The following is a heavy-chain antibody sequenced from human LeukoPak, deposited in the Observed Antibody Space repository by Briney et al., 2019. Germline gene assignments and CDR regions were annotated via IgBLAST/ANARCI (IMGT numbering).Heavy chain of an antibody. J-gene: IGHJ4*02. V-gene: IGHV4-30-4*01. Sequence: SETLSLTCTVSGGSISSGDYYWSWIRQPPGKGLEWIGYIYYSGSTYYNPSLKSRVTISVDTSKNQFSLKLSSVTAADTAVYYCARYGHPGVVNIPTSFDYWGQGTLVTVSS. CDR2: IYYSGST. CDR3: ARYGHPGVVNIPTSFDY. CDR1: GGSISSGDYY. D-gene: IGHD2-21*01.